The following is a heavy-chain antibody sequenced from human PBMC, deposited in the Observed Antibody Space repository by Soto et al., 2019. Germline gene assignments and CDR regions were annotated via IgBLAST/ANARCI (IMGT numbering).Heavy chain of an antibody. J-gene: IGHJ6*02. CDR2: IYSGGST. D-gene: IGHD1-1*01. Sequence: GGSLRLSCAASGFTVSSNYMSWVRQAPGKGLEWVSVIYSGGSTYYADSVKGRFTISRDNSKNSLYLQMNSLRTEDTALYYCAKDIGRYPAYYGMDVWGQGTTVTVSS. CDR3: AKDIGRYPAYYGMDV. CDR1: GFTVSSNY. V-gene: IGHV3-53*05.